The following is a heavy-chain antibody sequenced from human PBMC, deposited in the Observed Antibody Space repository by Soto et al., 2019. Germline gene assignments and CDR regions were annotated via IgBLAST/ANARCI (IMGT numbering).Heavy chain of an antibody. CDR2: VYNSGST. J-gene: IGHJ4*02. D-gene: IGHD6-13*01. V-gene: IGHV4-59*01. CDR3: ARYRREAVAGYTLDN. Sequence: SETLSLTCTVSGGSISSNYWTWIRQPPGKGLEWIGYVYNSGSTNYNPSLKSRVNISEDTSKSQLSLKVNSMTAADTAVYYCARYRREAVAGYTLDNWGQGMLVTVSS. CDR1: GGSISSNY.